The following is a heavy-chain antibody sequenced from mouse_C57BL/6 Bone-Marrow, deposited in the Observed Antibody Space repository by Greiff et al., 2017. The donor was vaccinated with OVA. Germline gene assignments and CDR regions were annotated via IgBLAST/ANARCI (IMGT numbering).Heavy chain of an antibody. CDR2: IYPGNSDT. CDR3: TRSIYYGNYWYFDV. Sequence: VQLQQSGTVLARPGASVKMSCKTSGYTFTSYWMHWVKQRPGQGLEWIGAIYPGNSDTSSNQKFKGKAKLTAVTSASTAYMELSSLTNEDSAVYYCTRSIYYGNYWYFDVWGTGTTVTVSS. CDR1: GYTFTSYW. D-gene: IGHD2-1*01. J-gene: IGHJ1*03. V-gene: IGHV1-5*01.